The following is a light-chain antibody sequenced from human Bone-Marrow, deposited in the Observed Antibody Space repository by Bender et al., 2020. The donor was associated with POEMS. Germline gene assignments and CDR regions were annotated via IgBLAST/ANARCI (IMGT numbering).Light chain of an antibody. CDR3: QSYDSSDHVV. V-gene: IGLV6-57*02. CDR1: SGSIASNY. CDR2: EDD. Sequence: FTLTQPHSVSASPGKTVTISCTGSSGSIASNYVQWFQQRPGSAPTTVIHEDDERPSGVPGRFSGSIDRASNSASLTISGLKTEDEADYYCQSYDSSDHVVFGGGTKLTVL. J-gene: IGLJ2*01.